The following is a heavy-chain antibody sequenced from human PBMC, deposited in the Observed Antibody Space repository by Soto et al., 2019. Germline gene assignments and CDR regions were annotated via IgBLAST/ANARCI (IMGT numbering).Heavy chain of an antibody. J-gene: IGHJ5*02. D-gene: IGHD3-10*01. CDR2: IYPGDSDT. CDR3: ARTMNWFDP. CDR1: GYSFTNYW. Sequence: PGESLKISCKTSGYSFTNYWIGWVRQLPGKGLELMGIIYPGDSDTRYSPSFQGQVTISADKSISTAYLQWNSLKASDTAMYYCARTMNWFDPWGQGTLVTVSS. V-gene: IGHV5-51*01.